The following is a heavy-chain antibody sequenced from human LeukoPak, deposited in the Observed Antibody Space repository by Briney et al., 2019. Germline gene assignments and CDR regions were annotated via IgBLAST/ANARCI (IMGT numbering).Heavy chain of an antibody. Sequence: PSETLSLTCAVSGGSISSGGYSWSWIRQPPGKGLEWIGYIYHSGSTYYNPPLKSRVTISVDRSKNQFSLELSSVTAADTAVYYCARGARTTVTTSGYLFDYWGQGTLVTVSS. CDR1: GGSISSGGYS. CDR2: IYHSGST. D-gene: IGHD4-17*01. J-gene: IGHJ4*02. CDR3: ARGARTTVTTSGYLFDY. V-gene: IGHV4-30-2*01.